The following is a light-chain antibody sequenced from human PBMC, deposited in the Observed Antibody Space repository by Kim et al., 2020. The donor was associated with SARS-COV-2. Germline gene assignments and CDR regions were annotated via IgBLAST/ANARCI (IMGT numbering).Light chain of an antibody. V-gene: IGLV1-40*01. J-gene: IGLJ3*02. CDR2: GNS. CDR1: SSNSGAGYD. CDR3: QYYDSSLSGWV. Sequence: QVETVCSTGSSSNSGAGYDIDWYQQLTVTAAKLLIYGNSNRPSGVPDRFSGSKSGTSASLAINGLQAKDEADYCCQYYDSSLSGWVFGGGPKLTVL.